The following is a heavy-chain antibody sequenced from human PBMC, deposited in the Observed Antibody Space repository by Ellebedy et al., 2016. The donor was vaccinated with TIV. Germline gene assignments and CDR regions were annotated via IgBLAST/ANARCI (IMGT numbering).Heavy chain of an antibody. D-gene: IGHD3-10*01. CDR1: GFNFGDYA. CDR3: ASRGGLGRIDAFDN. V-gene: IGHV3-49*04. J-gene: IGHJ3*02. CDR2: IRGKFYGGAT. Sequence: GESLKISCTISGFNFGDYALTWVRRAPGKGLECVGFIRGKFYGGATEYAASVKGRFTISRDDSNGIVYLQMNSLKIEDTAVYHCASRGGLGRIDAFDNWGQGTMVTVSS.